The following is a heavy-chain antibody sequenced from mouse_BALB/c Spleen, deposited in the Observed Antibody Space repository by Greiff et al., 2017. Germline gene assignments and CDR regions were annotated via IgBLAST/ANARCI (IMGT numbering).Heavy chain of an antibody. V-gene: IGHV14-1*02. D-gene: IGHD1-2*01. CDR3: ARRELRLRGFAY. Sequence: EVKVEESGAELVRPGALVKLSCKASGFNIKDYYMHWVKQRPEQGLEWIGWIDPENGNTIYDPKFQGKASITADTSSNTAYLQLSSLTSEDTAVYYCARRELRLRGFAYWGQGTLVTVSA. CDR2: IDPENGNT. J-gene: IGHJ3*01. CDR1: GFNIKDYY.